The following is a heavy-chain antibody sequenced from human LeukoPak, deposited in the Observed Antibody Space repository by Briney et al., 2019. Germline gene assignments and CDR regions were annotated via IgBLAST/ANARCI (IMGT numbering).Heavy chain of an antibody. CDR2: IYHSGSV. J-gene: IGHJ4*02. V-gene: IGHV4-38-2*02. Sequence: SETLSLTFTVSGYSISSGYYWGWIRQPPGKGLEWIGSIYHSGSVYFNPSLKSRVTISVDTSNNHFSLKLSSVTAADTAVYYCASTITVTTDYWGQGTLVTVSS. CDR3: ASTITVTTDY. D-gene: IGHD4-17*01. CDR1: GYSISSGYY.